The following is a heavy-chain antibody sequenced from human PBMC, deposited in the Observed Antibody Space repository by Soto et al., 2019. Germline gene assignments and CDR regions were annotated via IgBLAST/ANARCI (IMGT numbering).Heavy chain of an antibody. V-gene: IGHV4-59*01. CDR3: ARGVGSSPPRY. D-gene: IGHD3-9*01. CDR1: GGSISVYY. CDR2: IYDSGSP. Sequence: LSLTCTISGGSISVYYWSWIRQSPGQGLEWIGYIYDSGSPYYNPSLKTRVTISADTSKNQISLKLTSATAADTAVYFCARGVGSSPPRYWGRGTLVTVSS. J-gene: IGHJ4*02.